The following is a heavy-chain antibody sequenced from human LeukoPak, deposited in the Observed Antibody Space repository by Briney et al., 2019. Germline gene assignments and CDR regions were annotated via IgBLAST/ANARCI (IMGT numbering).Heavy chain of an antibody. CDR3: ARSLRGHSGLNWFDP. Sequence: SETLPLTCTVSGGSISSYYWSWIRQPPGKGLEWIGHIYNSGSTNYNPSLKSRVTISVDTSKNQFSLKLSSVTAADTAVYYCARSLRGHSGLNWFDPWGQGTLVTVSS. CDR2: IYNSGST. D-gene: IGHD5-12*01. V-gene: IGHV4-59*13. J-gene: IGHJ5*02. CDR1: GGSISSYY.